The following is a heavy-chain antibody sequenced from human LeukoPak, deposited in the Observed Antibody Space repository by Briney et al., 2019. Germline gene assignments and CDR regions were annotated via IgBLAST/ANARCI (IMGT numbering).Heavy chain of an antibody. D-gene: IGHD2-15*01. J-gene: IGHJ5*02. CDR2: INPSGGST. Sequence: ASVKVSCKASGYTFNSYYMHWVRQAPGQGLEWMGIINPSGGSTSYAQKFQGRVTMTRDTSTSTVYMELSSLRSEDTAVYYCARDPLLWQRNNWFDPWGRGTLVTVSS. CDR1: GYTFNSYY. V-gene: IGHV1-46*02. CDR3: ARDPLLWQRNNWFDP.